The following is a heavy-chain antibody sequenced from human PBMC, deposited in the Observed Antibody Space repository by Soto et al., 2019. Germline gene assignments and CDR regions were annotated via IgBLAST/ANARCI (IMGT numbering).Heavy chain of an antibody. CDR1: GFTFDDYG. V-gene: IGHV3-20*04. CDR2: INWNGGST. CDR3: ARDVPEDYYDSSGYHDAFDI. D-gene: IGHD3-22*01. Sequence: GGSLSLSCAASGFTFDDYGMSWVRQAPGKGLEWVSGINWNGGSTGYADSVKGRFTISRDNAKNSLYLQMNSLRAEDTAVYYCARDVPEDYYDSSGYHDAFDIRGQGTMVTVSS. J-gene: IGHJ3*02.